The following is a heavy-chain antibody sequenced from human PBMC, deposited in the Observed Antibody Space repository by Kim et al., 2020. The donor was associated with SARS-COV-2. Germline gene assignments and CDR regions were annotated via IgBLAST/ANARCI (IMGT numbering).Heavy chain of an antibody. D-gene: IGHD2-2*01. V-gene: IGHV3-7*01. CDR2: IKQDGSEK. J-gene: IGHJ5*02. CDR3: ARRDIVVVPAAIPDWFDP. Sequence: GGSLRLSCAASGFTFSSYWMSWVRQAPGKGLEWVANIKQDGSEKYYVDSVKGRFTISRDNAKNSLYLQMNSLRAEDTAVYYCARRDIVVVPAAIPDWFDPWGQGTLVTVSS. CDR1: GFTFSSYW.